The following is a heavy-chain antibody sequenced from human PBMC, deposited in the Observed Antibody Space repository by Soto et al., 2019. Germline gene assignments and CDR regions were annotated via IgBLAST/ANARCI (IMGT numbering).Heavy chain of an antibody. Sequence: GESLKVSSSGAGDSITSYLIVLVRQIPGKGLEWMGIIYPGDSDTRYSPSFQGQVTISADKPISTAYLQWSSLKASDTAMYYCARQRVVVVTGYYYYYVMDVWVQGTTVTVSS. CDR1: GDSITSYL. J-gene: IGHJ6*02. V-gene: IGHV5-51*01. CDR3: ARQRVVVVTGYYYYYVMDV. CDR2: IYPGDSDT. D-gene: IGHD2-21*02.